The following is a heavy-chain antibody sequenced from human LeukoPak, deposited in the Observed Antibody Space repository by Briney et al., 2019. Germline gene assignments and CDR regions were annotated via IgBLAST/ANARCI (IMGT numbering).Heavy chain of an antibody. V-gene: IGHV3-21*01. CDR3: ARDCWARLRAPLDP. CDR1: GFTFSSYS. CDR2: ISSSSSYI. J-gene: IGHJ5*02. D-gene: IGHD4-17*01. Sequence: GGSLRLSCAASGFTFSSYSMNWVRKAPGKGLDWVSSISSSSSYIYYADSVKGRFTISRDNAKNSLYLQMNSLRAEDTAVYYCARDCWARLRAPLDPWGQGTLVTVSS.